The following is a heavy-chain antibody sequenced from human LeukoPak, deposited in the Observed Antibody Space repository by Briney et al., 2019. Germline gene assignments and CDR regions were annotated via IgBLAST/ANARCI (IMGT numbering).Heavy chain of an antibody. CDR3: ARRGRIVVSPFDP. V-gene: IGHV3-74*01. Sequence: PGGSLRLSCAASGFTFCSYWMHWVRQAPGKGLVWVSRINGDGSGTSYADSVKGRFTISRDNAKNTLYLQMNSLRAEDTAVYYCARRGRIVVSPFDPWGQGTLVTVSS. J-gene: IGHJ5*02. CDR1: GFTFCSYW. CDR2: INGDGSGT. D-gene: IGHD3-22*01.